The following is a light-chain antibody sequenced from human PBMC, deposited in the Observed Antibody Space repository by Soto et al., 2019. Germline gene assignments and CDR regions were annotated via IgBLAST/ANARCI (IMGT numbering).Light chain of an antibody. Sequence: DIPVTQSPSSLSASVGDRVTITCRASQSIGTYLNWYHQKPGKAPQLLIYAASTLQSGVPSRFSGSGSGTHFTLTINSLQPEDFGTYSCQQSYNTPTFGQGTKVEIK. V-gene: IGKV1-39*01. J-gene: IGKJ1*01. CDR1: QSIGTY. CDR2: AAS. CDR3: QQSYNTPT.